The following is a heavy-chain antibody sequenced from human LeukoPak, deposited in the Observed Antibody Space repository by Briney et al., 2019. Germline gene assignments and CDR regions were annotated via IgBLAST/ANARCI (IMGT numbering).Heavy chain of an antibody. Sequence: GRSLRLSCAASGFTFSNYAMHWVRQAPGKGLEWVSYISSSSSTIYYADSVKGRFTISRDNAKNSLSLQMNSLRAEDTAVYYCIVFAVTGTLGFDYWGQGTLVTVSS. J-gene: IGHJ4*02. D-gene: IGHD6-19*01. CDR2: ISSSSSTI. V-gene: IGHV3-48*01. CDR3: IVFAVTGTLGFDY. CDR1: GFTFSNYA.